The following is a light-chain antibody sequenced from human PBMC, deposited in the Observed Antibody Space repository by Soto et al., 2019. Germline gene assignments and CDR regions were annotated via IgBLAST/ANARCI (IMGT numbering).Light chain of an antibody. CDR1: QDISNY. Sequence: DIQMTQSPSSLSASVGDRVTITCQASQDISNYLNWYQQKPGKAPKLLIYDASNLETGDPSRFSGSGSGTDFTFTISSLQPEDIATYYCQQYDNPPFTFGPGTKVDIK. CDR3: QQYDNPPFT. J-gene: IGKJ3*01. CDR2: DAS. V-gene: IGKV1-33*01.